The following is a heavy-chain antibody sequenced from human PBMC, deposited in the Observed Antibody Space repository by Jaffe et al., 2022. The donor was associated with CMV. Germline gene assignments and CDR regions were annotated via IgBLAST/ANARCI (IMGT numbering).Heavy chain of an antibody. V-gene: IGHV3-23*04. Sequence: EVQLVESGGGLVQTGGSLRLSCAASGFTLRSYAMHWVRQAPGKGLEWVSSSGSSGSTYYADSVKGRFTVSRDNSKNTVYLQMNSLRAEDTAVYYCAKGDRSSGWDYWGQGTLVTVSS. D-gene: IGHD6-19*01. J-gene: IGHJ4*02. CDR2: SSGSSGST. CDR3: AKGDRSSGWDY. CDR1: GFTLRSYA.